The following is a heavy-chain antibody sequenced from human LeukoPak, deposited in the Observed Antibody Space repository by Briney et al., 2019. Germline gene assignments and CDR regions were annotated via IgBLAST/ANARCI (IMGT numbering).Heavy chain of an antibody. Sequence: GRSLRLSCAASGFSFGRYSMNWVRQAPGKGLEWVSYISSSSSTIYYADSVKGRFTISRDNAKNSLYLQMSSLRAEDTAVYYCARGYCSSSTCCFDFWGQGTLVSVSS. CDR2: ISSSSSTI. V-gene: IGHV3-48*04. J-gene: IGHJ4*02. CDR3: ARGYCSSSTCCFDF. CDR1: GFSFGRYS. D-gene: IGHD2-2*01.